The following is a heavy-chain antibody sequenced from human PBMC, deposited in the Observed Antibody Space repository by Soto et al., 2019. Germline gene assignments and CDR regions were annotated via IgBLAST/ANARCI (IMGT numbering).Heavy chain of an antibody. CDR3: ARAPPRGIAAPGTWGSGMDV. CDR2: ISYDGSNK. D-gene: IGHD6-13*01. CDR1: GFSFSSYS. J-gene: IGHJ6*02. Sequence: PGGSLRLSCTASGFSFSSYSLHWVRQTPGKXLEWVAVISYDGSNKYYADSVKGRFTVSRDSPKNTLFLQMNSLKPEDTAVYYCARAPPRGIAAPGTWGSGMDVWGQGTTVTVPS. V-gene: IGHV3-30-3*01.